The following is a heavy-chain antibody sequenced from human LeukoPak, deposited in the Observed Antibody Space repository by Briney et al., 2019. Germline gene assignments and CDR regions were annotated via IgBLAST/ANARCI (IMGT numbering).Heavy chain of an antibody. CDR2: IVVGSGNT. V-gene: IGHV1-58*02. J-gene: IGHJ4*02. D-gene: IGHD3-10*01. Sequence: ASVKVSCKASGFTFTSSAMQWVRQARGQRLEWIGWIVVGSGNTNYAQKLQGRVTMTTDTSTSTAYMELRSLRSDDTAVYYCARDPYGSGSVHDYWGQGTLVTVSS. CDR1: GFTFTSSA. CDR3: ARDPYGSGSVHDY.